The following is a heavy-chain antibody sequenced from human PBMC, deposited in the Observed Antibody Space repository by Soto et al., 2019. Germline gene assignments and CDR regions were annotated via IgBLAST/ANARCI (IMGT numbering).Heavy chain of an antibody. Sequence: ASVKVSCKASGYTFTGYYLHWVRQAPGHGLEWMGWINPNTGGTNYAQKLQDRVTMTRDRSISTAYMELSSLRSDDTAVFYCARGAYDFWTTYYTDFDFWGQGTVVTVSS. CDR2: INPNTGGT. CDR1: GYTFTGYY. CDR3: ARGAYDFWTTYYTDFDF. J-gene: IGHJ4*02. V-gene: IGHV1-2*02. D-gene: IGHD3-3*01.